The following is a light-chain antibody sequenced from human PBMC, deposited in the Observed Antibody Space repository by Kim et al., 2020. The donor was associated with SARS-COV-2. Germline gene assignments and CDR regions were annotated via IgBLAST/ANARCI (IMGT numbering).Light chain of an antibody. V-gene: IGKV3-20*01. J-gene: IGKJ1*01. CDR3: QQYGSSPPWT. CDR2: GAS. Sequence: PGERATLSCRASQSVSSSYLAWYQQKPGQAPRLLIYGASSRATGIPDRFSGSGCGTDFTLTISRLEPEDFAVYYCQQYGSSPPWTFGQGTKVDIK. CDR1: QSVSSSY.